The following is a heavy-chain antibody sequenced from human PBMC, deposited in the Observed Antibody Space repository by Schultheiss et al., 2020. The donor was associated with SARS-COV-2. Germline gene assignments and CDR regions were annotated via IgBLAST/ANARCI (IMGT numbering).Heavy chain of an antibody. Sequence: SQTLSLTCAVYGGSFSGYYWSWIRQPPGKGLEWIGEINHSGSTNYNPSLKSRVTISVDTSKNQFSLKLSSVTAADTAVYYCAREGVTTDYWGQGTLVTVSS. J-gene: IGHJ4*02. D-gene: IGHD4-17*01. CDR3: AREGVTTDY. CDR2: INHSGST. V-gene: IGHV4-34*01. CDR1: GGSFSGYY.